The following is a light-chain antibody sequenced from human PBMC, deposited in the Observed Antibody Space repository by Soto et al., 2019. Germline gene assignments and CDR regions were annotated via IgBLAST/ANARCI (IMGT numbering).Light chain of an antibody. CDR2: SAS. CDR1: QSVSSSY. CDR3: QQYGSSTWT. V-gene: IGKV3-20*01. Sequence: EIVLTQSPGTLSLSPGERATLSCRASQSVSSSYFAWYQQKPGQAPRLLIYSASSRATGIPDRFSGSVSGPDFTLTISRLEPEDFAVYYCQQYGSSTWTFGQGTKVEIK. J-gene: IGKJ1*01.